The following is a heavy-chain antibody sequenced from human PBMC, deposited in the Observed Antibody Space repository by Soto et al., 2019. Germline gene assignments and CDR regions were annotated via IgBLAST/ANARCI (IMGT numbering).Heavy chain of an antibody. CDR3: SGGKDGPPYCFYYGMDV. Sequence: EVQLLESGGDLVQPGGSLRLSCLASGFTFTSYAMNWVRQTPGKGLEWVSTINPTAEITYYADSVKGRFSIFKDNSRNILYLQMNRLRAEDTAIYYSSGGKDGPPYCFYYGMDVWGQGTTVTVSS. J-gene: IGHJ6*02. D-gene: IGHD3-16*01. V-gene: IGHV3-23*01. CDR2: INPTAEIT. CDR1: GFTFTSYA.